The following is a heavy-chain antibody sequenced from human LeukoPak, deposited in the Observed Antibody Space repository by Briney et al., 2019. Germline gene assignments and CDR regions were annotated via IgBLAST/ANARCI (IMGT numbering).Heavy chain of an antibody. J-gene: IGHJ6*02. CDR3: ARDHLEPPALYYYGMDV. CDR2: ISYDGSNK. D-gene: IGHD1-1*01. Sequence: GGSLRLSCAASGFTFSSYAMHWVRQAPGKGLEWVAVISYDGSNKYYADSVKGRFTISRDNSKNTLYLQMNSLRAEDTAVYYCARDHLEPPALYYYGMDVWGQGTTVTVSS. V-gene: IGHV3-30-3*01. CDR1: GFTFSSYA.